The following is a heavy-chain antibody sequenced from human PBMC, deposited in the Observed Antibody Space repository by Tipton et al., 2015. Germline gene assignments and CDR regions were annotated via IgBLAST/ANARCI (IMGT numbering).Heavy chain of an antibody. J-gene: IGHJ4*02. CDR2: ISWNSGFI. D-gene: IGHD6-19*01. Sequence: SLRLSCEASGFTFDDYAMHWVRQAPGKGLEWVSGISWNSGFIGYADSVKGRFTISRDNAKKSLYLQMNSLRADDTALYYCAKDMAIAVAGTSFDYGGQGTLVTVSS. V-gene: IGHV3-9*01. CDR1: GFTFDDYA. CDR3: AKDMAIAVAGTSFDY.